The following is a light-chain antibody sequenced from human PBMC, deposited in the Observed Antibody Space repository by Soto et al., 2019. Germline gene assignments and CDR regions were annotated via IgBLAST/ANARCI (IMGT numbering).Light chain of an antibody. CDR3: QQRSNLLT. V-gene: IGKV3-11*01. Sequence: EIVLTQSPATLSLSPGERATLSCRASQSVSNFLAWYQQKPGQAPRLLIYDASKRATGIPARFSGSGSGTDFTLTISSLDPEDFAVDYCQQRSNLLTFGGGTKVEIK. J-gene: IGKJ4*01. CDR2: DAS. CDR1: QSVSNF.